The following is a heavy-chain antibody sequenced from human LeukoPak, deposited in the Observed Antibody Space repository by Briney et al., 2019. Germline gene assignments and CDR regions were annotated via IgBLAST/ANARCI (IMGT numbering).Heavy chain of an antibody. CDR1: GYTFTGYY. CDR3: ARVSRQLVLIDY. CDR2: INPNSGGT. J-gene: IGHJ4*02. Sequence: ASVKVSCKASGYTFTGYYMHWVRQAPGQGLEWMGRINPNSGGTNYAQKFQGRVTMIRDTSISTAYMELSRLRSDDAAVYYCARVSRQLVLIDYWGQGTLVTVSS. V-gene: IGHV1-2*06. D-gene: IGHD6-13*01.